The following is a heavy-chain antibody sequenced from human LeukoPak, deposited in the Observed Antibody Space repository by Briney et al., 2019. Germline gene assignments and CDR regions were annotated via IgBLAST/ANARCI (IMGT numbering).Heavy chain of an antibody. D-gene: IGHD3-10*01. CDR2: ISSDGYRT. J-gene: IGHJ4*02. CDR3: AKGLGTGSVLARPLHY. CDR1: GYTFTDSF. V-gene: IGHV3-30*18. Sequence: SCKASGYTFTDSFMHWVRQAPDKGLQWVAVISSDGYRTDYPDSVRGRFTISRDNFKNTVDLQMISVTAEDTAMYFCAKGLGTGSVLARPLHYWGQGTLVTVSS.